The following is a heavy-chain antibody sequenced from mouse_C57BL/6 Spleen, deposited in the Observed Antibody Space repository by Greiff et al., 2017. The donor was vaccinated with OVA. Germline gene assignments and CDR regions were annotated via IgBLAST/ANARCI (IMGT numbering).Heavy chain of an antibody. D-gene: IGHD1-1*01. CDR1: GFTFSDYG. Sequence: EVQLMESGGGLVKPGGSLKLSCAASGFTFSDYGLHWVRQAPEKGLEWVAYISSGSSTIYYADTVKGRFTISRDNAKNTLFLQMTSLRSEDTAMYYCARRDYYGSSYWYFDVWGTGTTVTVSS. CDR3: ARRDYYGSSYWYFDV. V-gene: IGHV5-17*01. CDR2: ISSGSSTI. J-gene: IGHJ1*03.